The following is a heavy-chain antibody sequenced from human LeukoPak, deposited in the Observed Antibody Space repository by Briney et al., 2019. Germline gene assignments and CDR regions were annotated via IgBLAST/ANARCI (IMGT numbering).Heavy chain of an antibody. Sequence: PGGSLRLSCAASGFTFSSYSMNWVRQAPGKGLEWVSSISSSSSYIYYADSVRGRFTISRDNAKNSLYLQMNSLRAEDTAMYYCARVGSGWSPNDYWGQGTLVTVSS. CDR2: ISSSSSYI. CDR1: GFTFSSYS. CDR3: ARVGSGWSPNDY. J-gene: IGHJ4*02. D-gene: IGHD6-19*01. V-gene: IGHV3-21*01.